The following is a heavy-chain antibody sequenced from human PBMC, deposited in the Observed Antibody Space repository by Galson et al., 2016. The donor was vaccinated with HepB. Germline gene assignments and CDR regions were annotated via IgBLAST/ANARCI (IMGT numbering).Heavy chain of an antibody. V-gene: IGHV4-61*01. CDR1: GGSVSSGNYY. J-gene: IGHJ2*01. D-gene: IGHD5-18*01. Sequence: SETLSLTCTVSGGSVSSGNYYWSWIRQPPGKGLEWIANVYYGGITHYNPSLKSRVTISVDTSKNQFSLKLSSVTAADTAVYYCARDLEYSYGTVGYFDLWGRGTLVTVSS. CDR3: ARDLEYSYGTVGYFDL. CDR2: VYYGGIT.